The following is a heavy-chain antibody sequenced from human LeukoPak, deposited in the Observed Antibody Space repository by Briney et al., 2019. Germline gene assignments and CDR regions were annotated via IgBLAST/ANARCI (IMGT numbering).Heavy chain of an antibody. CDR1: GYTFTSYG. D-gene: IGHD5-24*01. V-gene: IGHV1-18*01. CDR3: ARDPTDGYNSEGFDY. J-gene: IGHJ4*02. Sequence: AASVKVSCKASGYTFTSYGISWVRQAPGQGLEWMGWISAYNGNTNYAQKFQGRVTMTRDMSTSTVYMELSSLRSEDTAVYYCARDPTDGYNSEGFDYWGQGTLVTVSS. CDR2: ISAYNGNT.